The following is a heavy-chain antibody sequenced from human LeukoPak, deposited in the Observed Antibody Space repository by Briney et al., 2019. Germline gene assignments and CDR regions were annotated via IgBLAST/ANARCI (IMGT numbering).Heavy chain of an antibody. J-gene: IGHJ6*02. CDR1: GFTVSSNY. V-gene: IGHV3-66*01. D-gene: IGHD6-13*01. Sequence: GGSLRLSCAASGFTVSSNYMSWVRQAPGKGLEWVSVIYSGGSTYYADSVKGRFTISRDNSKNTLYLQMNSLRAEDTAVYYCASSSSPTGYYGMGVWGQGTTVTVSS. CDR3: ASSSSPTGYYGMGV. CDR2: IYSGGST.